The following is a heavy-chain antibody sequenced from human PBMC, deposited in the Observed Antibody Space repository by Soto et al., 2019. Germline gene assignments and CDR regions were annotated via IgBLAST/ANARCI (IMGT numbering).Heavy chain of an antibody. D-gene: IGHD2-21*01. J-gene: IGHJ4*02. V-gene: IGHV3-30*03. CDR1: GVTLSNFG. Sequence: QVQLEESGGGVVQPGRSLRLSCAASGVTLSNFGMHWVRQAPGKGLEWVAVISRDGSTMFYADSVKGRFTISRDSSRNTLYLQMNSLRAEDTAVYHCVGEVASGYWGQGTLVTVSS. CDR3: VGEVASGY. CDR2: ISRDGSTM.